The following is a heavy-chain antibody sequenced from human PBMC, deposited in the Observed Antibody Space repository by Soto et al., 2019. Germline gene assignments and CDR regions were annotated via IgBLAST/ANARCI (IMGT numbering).Heavy chain of an antibody. CDR3: ARDRPVYDSSGYYYSY. CDR2: ISAYNGNT. J-gene: IGHJ4*02. V-gene: IGHV1-18*01. Sequence: GASVKVSCKASGYTFTSYGISWVRQAPGQGLEWMGWISAYNGNTNYAQKLQGRVTMTTDTSTSTAYMELRSLRSDDTAVYYCARDRPVYDSSGYYYSYWGQGTLVTVSS. CDR1: GYTFTSYG. D-gene: IGHD3-22*01.